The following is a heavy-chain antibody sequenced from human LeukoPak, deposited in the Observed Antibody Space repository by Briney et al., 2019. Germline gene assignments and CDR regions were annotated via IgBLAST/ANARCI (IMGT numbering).Heavy chain of an antibody. CDR1: GSTFSSYW. Sequence: GGSLRLSXAASGSTFSSYWMHWVRQAPGKGLVWVSRINSDGSGTSYADSVKGRFTISRDNAKNTLYLQMNSLRAEDTAVYYCARDDVPAAPLKFDPWGQGTLVTVSS. CDR2: INSDGSGT. D-gene: IGHD2-2*01. CDR3: ARDDVPAAPLKFDP. V-gene: IGHV3-74*01. J-gene: IGHJ5*02.